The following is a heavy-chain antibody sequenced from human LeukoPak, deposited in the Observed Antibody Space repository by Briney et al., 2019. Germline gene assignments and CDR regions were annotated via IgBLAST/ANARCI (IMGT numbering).Heavy chain of an antibody. D-gene: IGHD3-16*02. Sequence: PGGSLRLSCAASGFTFRSAWMHWVRQPPGKGLVWVSGISVSGDNTNYADSVKGRFSISRDNSKNTLNLQMNSLRAEDTAVYYCAKPRGGASVFDSWGQGTLVTVSS. CDR3: AKPRGGASVFDS. J-gene: IGHJ4*02. CDR1: GFTFRSAW. CDR2: ISVSGDNT. V-gene: IGHV3-23*01.